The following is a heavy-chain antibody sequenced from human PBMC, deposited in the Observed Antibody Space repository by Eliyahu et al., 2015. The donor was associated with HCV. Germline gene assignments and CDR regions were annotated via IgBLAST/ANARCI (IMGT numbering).Heavy chain of an antibody. CDR2: ISWNSGSI. CDR3: AKVSGGGQWLAHFDY. Sequence: EVQLVESGGGLVQPGRSLRLSCAASGFTFDXYAMHWVRQAPGKGLEWVSGISWNSGSIGYADSVKGRFTISRDNAKNSLYLQMNSLRAEDTALYYCAKVSGGGQWLAHFDYWGQGTLVTVSS. V-gene: IGHV3-9*01. J-gene: IGHJ4*02. CDR1: GFTFDXYA. D-gene: IGHD6-19*01.